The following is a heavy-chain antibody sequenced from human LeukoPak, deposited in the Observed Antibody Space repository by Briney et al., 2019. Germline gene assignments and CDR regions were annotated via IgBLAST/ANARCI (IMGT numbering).Heavy chain of an antibody. J-gene: IGHJ4*02. D-gene: IGHD4-23*01. CDR2: ISDDGSNK. CDR3: ARGSGYGGDLLIF. CDR1: GFTFSSFA. Sequence: GGSLRLSCAASGFTFSSFAFHWVRQSPGKGLEWVAVISDDGSNKYYAGSVKGRFTISRDNSKNTLYLQMNSLRTEDTAVYYCARGSGYGGDLLIFWGQGTLVTVSS. V-gene: IGHV3-30-3*01.